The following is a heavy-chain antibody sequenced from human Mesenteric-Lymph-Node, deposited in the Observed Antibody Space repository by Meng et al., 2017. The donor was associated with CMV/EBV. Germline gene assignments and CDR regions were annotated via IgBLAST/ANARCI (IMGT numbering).Heavy chain of an antibody. Sequence: GESLKISCAASGFTFSSYAMSWVRQAPGKGLEWVSVISSGGSSTYYADSVKGRFTISRDNSKNTLYLHMYILRADVTAVYSCAKYPFKRASGGYYGMDVWGQGTTVTVSS. CDR2: ISSGGSST. D-gene: IGHD3-16*01. J-gene: IGHJ6*02. V-gene: IGHV3-23*03. CDR1: GFTFSSYA. CDR3: AKYPFKRASGGYYGMDV.